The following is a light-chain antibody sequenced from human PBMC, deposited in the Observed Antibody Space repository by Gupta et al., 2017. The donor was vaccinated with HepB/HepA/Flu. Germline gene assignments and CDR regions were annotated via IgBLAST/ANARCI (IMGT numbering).Light chain of an antibody. J-gene: IGLJ2*01. CDR1: KLGDKY. CDR3: QAWDSSTVV. Sequence: SYELTQPPSVSVSPGQTASITCSGDKLGDKYACWYQQKPGQSPVLVIYQDSKRPSGIPERFSGSNSGNAATLTISGTQATDDADYYCQAWDSSTVVLGGGTKLTVL. V-gene: IGLV3-1*01. CDR2: QDS.